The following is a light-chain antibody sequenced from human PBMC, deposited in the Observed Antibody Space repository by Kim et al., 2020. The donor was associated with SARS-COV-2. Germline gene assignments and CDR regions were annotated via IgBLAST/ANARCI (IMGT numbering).Light chain of an antibody. CDR3: QSYDGNNWV. CDR1: SGSIASTY. V-gene: IGLV6-57*01. Sequence: GKTVTISCARSSGSIASTYVQWFQQRPGSSPTTVIYEDDQRPSGVPDRFSGSIDRSSNSASLTISGLKTEDGADYYCQSYDGNNWVFGGGTKLTVL. CDR2: EDD. J-gene: IGLJ3*02.